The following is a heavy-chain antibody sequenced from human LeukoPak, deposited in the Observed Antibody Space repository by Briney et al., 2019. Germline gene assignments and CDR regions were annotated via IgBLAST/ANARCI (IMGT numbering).Heavy chain of an antibody. Sequence: SETLSLTCTVSGGSISGYYWSWIRQPPGRGLEWIGYIYTSGSTNYNPSLRSRVTVSVDTSKKQFSLRLSSMTAADTAVYYCARVVVPAAVTHNWFDPWGQGTLVTVSS. CDR1: GGSISGYY. J-gene: IGHJ5*02. CDR3: ARVVVPAAVTHNWFDP. D-gene: IGHD2-2*01. V-gene: IGHV4-4*09. CDR2: IYTSGST.